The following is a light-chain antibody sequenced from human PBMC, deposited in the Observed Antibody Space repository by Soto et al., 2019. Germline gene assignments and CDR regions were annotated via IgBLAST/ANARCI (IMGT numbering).Light chain of an antibody. J-gene: IGKJ1*01. CDR1: QSLNDW. CDR3: QRYNGYPWT. Sequence: DIQVTQSPSTLSASVGDRVTITCRASQSLNDWLAWYQQKPGKAPKLLIYKASGLESGVPSRFSGSGSGTEFTLTTSSLQPDDFATYYCQRYNGYPWTFGQGTKVEIK. V-gene: IGKV1-5*03. CDR2: KAS.